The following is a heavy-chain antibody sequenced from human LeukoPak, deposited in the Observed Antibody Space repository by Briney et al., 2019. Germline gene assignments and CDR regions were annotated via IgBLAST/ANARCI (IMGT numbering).Heavy chain of an antibody. Sequence: GASVTVSCKASGYAFTTYFIQWVRQAPGQGLEWMGIINPSDGTTSYAQKFQGRVTMTRDTSTSTVYMELRSLRSEDTAVFYCARIHKYCNDGVCSDYWGQGTLVTVSS. CDR1: GYAFTTYF. V-gene: IGHV1-46*01. J-gene: IGHJ4*02. CDR2: INPSDGTT. CDR3: ARIHKYCNDGVCSDY. D-gene: IGHD2-8*01.